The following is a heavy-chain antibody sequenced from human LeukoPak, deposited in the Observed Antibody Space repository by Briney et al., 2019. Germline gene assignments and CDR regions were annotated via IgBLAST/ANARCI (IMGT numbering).Heavy chain of an antibody. J-gene: IGHJ4*02. CDR3: ARGAYAAAAGFDY. Sequence: GGSLRLSCAASGFTLSSYGMHWVRQAPGKGLEWVAIIWSDGSNKYYADSVKGRFTISRDNSKNTMYLQMNSLRVEDTAVYYCARGAYAAAAGFDYWGQGTLVSVSS. V-gene: IGHV3-33*01. CDR1: GFTLSSYG. CDR2: IWSDGSNK. D-gene: IGHD6-13*01.